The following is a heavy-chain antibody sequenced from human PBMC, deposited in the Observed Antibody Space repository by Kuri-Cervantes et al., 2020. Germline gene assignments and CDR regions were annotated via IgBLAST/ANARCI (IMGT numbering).Heavy chain of an antibody. J-gene: IGHJ4*02. D-gene: IGHD3-22*01. V-gene: IGHV5-51*01. CDR1: GYSFTSYW. CDR3: ARHAYYYDSSGYYIFDY. Sequence: GESLKISCRGSGYSFTSYWIGWVRQMPGKGLEWMGIIYPGDSDTRYSPSFQGQVTISADKSISTAYLQCSSLKASDTAMYYCARHAYYYDSSGYYIFDYWGQGTLVTVSS. CDR2: IYPGDSDT.